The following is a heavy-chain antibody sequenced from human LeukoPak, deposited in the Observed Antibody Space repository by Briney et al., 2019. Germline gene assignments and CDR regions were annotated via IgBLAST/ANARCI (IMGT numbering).Heavy chain of an antibody. V-gene: IGHV3-7*01. CDR1: GFTFSSYW. CDR3: ARVSHFDWPYYYYYYMDV. CDR2: IKQDGSEK. Sequence: PGGSLRLSCAASGFTFSSYWMSWVRQAPGKGLEWVANIKQDGSEKYYVDSVKGRFTISRDNAKNPLYLQMNSLRAEDTAVYYCARVSHFDWPYYYYYYMDVWGKGTTVTVSS. D-gene: IGHD3-9*01. J-gene: IGHJ6*03.